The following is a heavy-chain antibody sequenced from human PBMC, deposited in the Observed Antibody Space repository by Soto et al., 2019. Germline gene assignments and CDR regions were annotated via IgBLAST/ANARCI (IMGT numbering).Heavy chain of an antibody. D-gene: IGHD2-15*01. J-gene: IGHJ6*02. Sequence: SVKVSCKASGGTFSSYTISWVRQAPGQGLEWMGRIIPILGIANYAQKFQGRVTITADKSTSTAYMELSSLRSEDTAVYYCARWIGYCSGGSCYSPYYYYGMDVWGQGTTVTVSS. V-gene: IGHV1-69*02. CDR3: ARWIGYCSGGSCYSPYYYYGMDV. CDR2: IIPILGIA. CDR1: GGTFSSYT.